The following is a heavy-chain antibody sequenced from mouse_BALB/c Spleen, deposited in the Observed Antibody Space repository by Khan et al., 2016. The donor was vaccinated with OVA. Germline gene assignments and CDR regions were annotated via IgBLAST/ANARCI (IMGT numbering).Heavy chain of an antibody. Sequence: QIQLVQSGPELKKPGETVKISCKASGYTFTNYGMNWVKQAPGKGLKWMGWINTYTGEPTYVDDFKGRFVFSLETSASHAYLQINTLKNEDTATYFCARYDYDDYFDSWGQGTTLTVSS. D-gene: IGHD2-4*01. CDR2: INTYTGEP. CDR3: ARYDYDDYFDS. V-gene: IGHV9-3-1*01. J-gene: IGHJ2*01. CDR1: GYTFTNYG.